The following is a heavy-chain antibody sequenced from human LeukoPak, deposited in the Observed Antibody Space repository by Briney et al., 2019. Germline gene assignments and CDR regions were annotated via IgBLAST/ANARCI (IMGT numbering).Heavy chain of an antibody. D-gene: IGHD3-10*01. V-gene: IGHV4-59*01. CDR1: RGSIRSYY. CDR2: FYYGEST. CDR3: ASGSGSYYFVY. Sequence: SETLSLTCTVSRGSIRSYYWSWIRQSPEKGLEWIGSFYYGESTKYNPSLKSRVSISVDTSKTQVSLKLNSINAADTAVYCCASGSGSYYFVYWGQGVLVTVSS. J-gene: IGHJ4*02.